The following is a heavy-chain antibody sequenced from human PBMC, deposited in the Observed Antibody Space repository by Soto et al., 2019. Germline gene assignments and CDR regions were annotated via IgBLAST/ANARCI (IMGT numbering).Heavy chain of an antibody. D-gene: IGHD2-8*02. V-gene: IGHV3-23*01. CDR2: ISASGGST. CDR3: AKEGRAGTTGALDY. Sequence: EVPLLESGGDLAQPGGSLRLSCAASGFTFSNYAMSWVRQAPGKGLEWVSPISASGGSTYYADSVQGRFPISRDNSKNTLYLQMNSLRADETAVYYCAKEGRAGTTGALDYWGQGTLVIVSS. CDR1: GFTFSNYA. J-gene: IGHJ4*02.